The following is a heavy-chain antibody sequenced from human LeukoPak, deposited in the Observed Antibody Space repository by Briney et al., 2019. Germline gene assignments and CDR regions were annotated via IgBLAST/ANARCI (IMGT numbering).Heavy chain of an antibody. CDR2: ISAYNGNT. CDR3: ARDLGYYYYYYMDV. CDR1: GYTFTSYG. D-gene: IGHD7-27*01. Sequence: WASVKVSCKASGYTFTSYGISWVRQAPGQGLEWMGRISAYNGNTNYAQKLQGRVTMTTDTSTSTAYMELRSLRSDDTAVYYCARDLGYYYYYYMDVWGKGTTVTVSS. J-gene: IGHJ6*03. V-gene: IGHV1-18*01.